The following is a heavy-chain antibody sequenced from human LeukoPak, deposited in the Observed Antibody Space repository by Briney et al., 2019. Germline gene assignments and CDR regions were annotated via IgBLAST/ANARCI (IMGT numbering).Heavy chain of an antibody. D-gene: IGHD4-17*01. J-gene: IGHJ5*02. V-gene: IGHV1-18*01. CDR3: ARDRGGTTVTP. CDR2: ISAYNGNT. CDR1: GYTFTSYG. Sequence: ASVKVSCKASGYTFTSYGISWVRQAPGQGLEWMGWISAYNGNTNYAQKLQGRVTMTTDTSTSTAYKELRSLRSDDTAVYYCARDRGGTTVTPWGQGTLVTVSS.